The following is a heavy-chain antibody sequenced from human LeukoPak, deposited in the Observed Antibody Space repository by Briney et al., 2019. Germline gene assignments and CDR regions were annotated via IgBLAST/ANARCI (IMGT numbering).Heavy chain of an antibody. J-gene: IGHJ2*01. CDR2: IYYSGTT. CDR3: ARVFPARVVAATGWYFDL. Sequence: SQTLSLTCTVSGGSISSGGYYWSWIRQHPGKGLEWIGYIYYSGTTYYSPSLKSRVTISLDTSKNQFSLKLSSVTAADTAVYYCARVFPARVVAATGWYFDLWGRGTLVTVSS. D-gene: IGHD2-15*01. CDR1: GGSISSGGYY. V-gene: IGHV4-31*03.